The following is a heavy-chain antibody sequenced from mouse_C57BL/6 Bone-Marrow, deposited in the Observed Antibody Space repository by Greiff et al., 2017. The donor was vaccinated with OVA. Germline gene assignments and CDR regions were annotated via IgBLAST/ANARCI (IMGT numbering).Heavy chain of an antibody. D-gene: IGHD1-1*01. V-gene: IGHV1-39*01. Sequence: EVQLQQSGPELVKPGASVKISCKASGYSFTDYNMNWVKQSNGKSLEWIGVINPNYGTTSYNQKFKGKATLTVDQSSSTAYMQLNSLTSEDSAVYYCALYGSSSRYYAMDYWGQGTSVTVSS. CDR3: ALYGSSSRYYAMDY. CDR2: INPNYGTT. J-gene: IGHJ4*01. CDR1: GYSFTDYN.